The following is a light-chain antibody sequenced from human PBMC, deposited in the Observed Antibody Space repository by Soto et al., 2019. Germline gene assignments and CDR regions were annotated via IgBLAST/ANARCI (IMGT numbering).Light chain of an antibody. CDR1: QRVGSN. V-gene: IGKV3-15*01. Sequence: EIMMTQSPDTLSVSPGERATLSCRASQRVGSNLAWYQQKPGQAPRLLIYGASTRATDIPARFSGFGSGTEFTLTISNLQSEDFAVYFCQQYNDWPLTFGGGTKVDIK. J-gene: IGKJ4*01. CDR3: QQYNDWPLT. CDR2: GAS.